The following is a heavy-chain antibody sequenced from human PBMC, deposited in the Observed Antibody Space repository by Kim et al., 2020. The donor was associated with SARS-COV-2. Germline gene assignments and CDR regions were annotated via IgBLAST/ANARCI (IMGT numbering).Heavy chain of an antibody. V-gene: IGHV4-34*01. J-gene: IGHJ4*02. CDR2: INHSGST. D-gene: IGHD3-3*01. Sequence: SETLSLTCAVYGGSFSGYYWSWIRQPPGKGLEWIGEINHSGSTNYNPSLKSRVTISVDTSKNQFSLKLSSVTAADTAVYYCARLRHDFWSPRYYFDYWGQGTLVTVSS. CDR3: ARLRHDFWSPRYYFDY. CDR1: GGSFSGYY.